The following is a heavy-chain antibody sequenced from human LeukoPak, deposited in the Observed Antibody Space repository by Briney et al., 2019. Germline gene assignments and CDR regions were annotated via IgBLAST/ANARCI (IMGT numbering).Heavy chain of an antibody. CDR1: GFTFSSYA. J-gene: IGHJ4*02. D-gene: IGHD1-26*01. V-gene: IGHV3-30-3*01. CDR3: ARDLSDLYSGSYGDY. CDR2: ISYDGSNK. Sequence: GGSLRLSCAASGFTFSSYAMHWVRQAPGKGPEWVAVISYDGSNKYYADSVKGRFTISRDNSKNTLYLQMNSLRAEDTAVYYCARDLSDLYSGSYGDYWGQGTLVTVSS.